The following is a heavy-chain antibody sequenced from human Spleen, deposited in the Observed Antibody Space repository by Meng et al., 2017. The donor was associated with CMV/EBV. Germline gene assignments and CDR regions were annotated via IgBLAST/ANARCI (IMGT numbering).Heavy chain of an antibody. J-gene: IGHJ4*02. V-gene: IGHV1-2*02. CDR3: ARAQWGGFWSGYYHDY. Sequence: ASVKVSCKASGYTLTSYYIHWVRQAPGQGLEWMGWINPKSGDTQYAQNFQGRVTMTSNTSIRTAYMDLSRLRSDDTAVYYCARAQWGGFWSGYYHDYWGQGTLVTVSS. CDR2: INPKSGDT. D-gene: IGHD3-3*01. CDR1: GYTLTSYY.